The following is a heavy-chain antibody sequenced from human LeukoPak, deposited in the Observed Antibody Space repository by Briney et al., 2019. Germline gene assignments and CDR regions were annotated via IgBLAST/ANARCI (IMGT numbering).Heavy chain of an antibody. CDR2: INPSGGST. D-gene: IGHD2-2*01. Sequence: ASVKVSCKASGYTFTSYYMHWVRQAPGQGLEWMGIINPSGGSTSYAQKFQGRVTMTRDMSTSTVYMELSSLRSEDTAVYYCAREVYYCSSTSCYYYYYMDVWGKGTTVTVSS. CDR1: GYTFTSYY. J-gene: IGHJ6*03. CDR3: AREVYYCSSTSCYYYYYMDV. V-gene: IGHV1-46*01.